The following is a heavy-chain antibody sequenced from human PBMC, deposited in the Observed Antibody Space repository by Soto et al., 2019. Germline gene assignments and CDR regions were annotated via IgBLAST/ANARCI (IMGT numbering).Heavy chain of an antibody. CDR1: DNTFTHYG. CDR2: ISAYNGNT. J-gene: IGHJ6*02. Sequence: GASVKVSCKSSDNTFTHYGINWVRQAPGQGLEWMGWISAYNGNTNYAQKLQGRVTMTTDTSTSTAYMELRSLRSDDTAVYYCAREFLGNYYYYYGMDVWGQGTTVTVSS. V-gene: IGHV1-18*01. CDR3: AREFLGNYYYYYGMDV.